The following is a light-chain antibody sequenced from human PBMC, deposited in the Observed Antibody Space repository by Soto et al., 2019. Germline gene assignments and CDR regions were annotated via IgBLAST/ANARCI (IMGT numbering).Light chain of an antibody. Sequence: DIQLTQSPSTLSAAVGDSVTITCRASQNSRNLLAWYQQKPGKAPKPLIFDASTLKTGVPSRFGGSGSGAEFNFTITGLQPDDFATYLCQQYYSYSTFGQGTGLDIK. CDR1: QNSRNL. J-gene: IGKJ5*01. CDR2: DAS. V-gene: IGKV1-5*01. CDR3: QQYYSYST.